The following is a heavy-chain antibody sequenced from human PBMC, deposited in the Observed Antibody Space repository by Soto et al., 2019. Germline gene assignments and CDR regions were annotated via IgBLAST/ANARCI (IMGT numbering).Heavy chain of an antibody. V-gene: IGHV3-23*01. Sequence: PGGSLRLSSAASGFTFSTYAMSWVRQAPGKGLEWVSAISGNGGSTYYADSVKGRFTMSRDNSKNTLYLQMNSLRAEDTAVYYCAKGLHGDYDYWGQGTLVTVSS. CDR2: ISGNGGST. J-gene: IGHJ4*02. CDR1: GFTFSTYA. D-gene: IGHD4-17*01. CDR3: AKGLHGDYDY.